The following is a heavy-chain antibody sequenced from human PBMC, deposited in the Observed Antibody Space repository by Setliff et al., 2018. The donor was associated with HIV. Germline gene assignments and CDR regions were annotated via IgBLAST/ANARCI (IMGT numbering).Heavy chain of an antibody. J-gene: IGHJ4*02. CDR3: ATRPRIAARPFDY. V-gene: IGHV4-31*03. D-gene: IGHD6-6*01. Sequence: PSETLSLTCSVSGVSVGSGDYYWHWIRQHPEKALEWIGYIFHSGDTYYNPSRRRRISMSVDTSKNQFSLELTSLTAADTAVYYCATRPRIAARPFDYWGQGMLVTVS. CDR2: IFHSGDT. CDR1: GVSVGSGDYY.